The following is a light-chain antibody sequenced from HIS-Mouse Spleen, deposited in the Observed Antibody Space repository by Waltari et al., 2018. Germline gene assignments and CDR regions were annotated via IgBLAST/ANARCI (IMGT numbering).Light chain of an antibody. CDR1: QSVLYSSNNKNY. V-gene: IGKV4-1*01. Sequence: DIVMTQSPDSLAVSLGERATINCKSSQSVLYSSNNKNYLAWYQQKPGQPPKLLIYWASTRESGVTDRFSGSGSGTDFTLTISGLQAEDVAVYDCQQYYSTPQTFGQGTKLEIK. J-gene: IGKJ2*01. CDR2: WAS. CDR3: QQYYSTPQT.